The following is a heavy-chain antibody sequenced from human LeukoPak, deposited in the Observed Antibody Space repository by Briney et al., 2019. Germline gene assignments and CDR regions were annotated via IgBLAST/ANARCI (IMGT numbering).Heavy chain of an antibody. J-gene: IGHJ4*02. CDR1: GGTFSSYA. CDR2: IIPIFGTA. Sequence: SVKVSCKASGGTFSSYAISWVRQAPGQGLEWMGGIIPIFGTANYAQKFQGRVMITTGESTGTAYMELSSLRSEDTAVYYCASGLGYYDSSGYYTDLDYWGQGTLVTVSS. V-gene: IGHV1-69*05. CDR3: ASGLGYYDSSGYYTDLDY. D-gene: IGHD3-22*01.